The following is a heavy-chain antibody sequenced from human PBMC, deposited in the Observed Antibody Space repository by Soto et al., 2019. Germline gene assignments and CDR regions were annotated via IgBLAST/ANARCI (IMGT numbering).Heavy chain of an antibody. V-gene: IGHV4-30-2*02. Sequence: PSETLSLTCAVSVGSISSGGYSWSWIRQPPGKGLEWIGYIYHSGSTYYNPSLKTRLTITKDTSKNQVVLSMTNMDPVDTATYYCAHRRIGIYDFWGQGTLVTVS. CDR1: VGSISSGGYS. J-gene: IGHJ4*02. CDR2: IYHSGST. D-gene: IGHD1-26*01. CDR3: AHRRIGIYDF.